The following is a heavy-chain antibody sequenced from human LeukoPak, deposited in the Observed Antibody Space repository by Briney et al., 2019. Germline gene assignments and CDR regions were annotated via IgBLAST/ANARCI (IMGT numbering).Heavy chain of an antibody. CDR2: IRSKANSYAT. CDR1: GFTFSGSA. J-gene: IGHJ4*02. V-gene: IGHV3-73*01. D-gene: IGHD3-22*01. CDR3: TLAGGPAFGSWLLPKGDY. Sequence: GGSLKLSCAASGFTFSGSAMHWVRQASGKGLEWVGRIRSKANSYATAYAASVKGRFTISRDDSKNTAYLQMNSLKTEDTAVYYCTLAGGPAFGSWLLPKGDYWGQGTLVTVSS.